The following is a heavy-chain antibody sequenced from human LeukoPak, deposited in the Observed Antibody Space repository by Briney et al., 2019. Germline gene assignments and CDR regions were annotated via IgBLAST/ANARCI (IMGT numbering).Heavy chain of an antibody. CDR3: PREYYDSSGYRFDY. Sequence: ASVKVSCKASGYTFTGYYIHWVRQAPGQGLEWMGWINPNIGGTNYAQKFQGRVTMTRDTSISTAYMELSRLRSDDTAVYYCPREYYDSSGYRFDYWGQGTLVTVSS. D-gene: IGHD3-22*01. V-gene: IGHV1-2*02. CDR1: GYTFTGYY. J-gene: IGHJ4*02. CDR2: INPNIGGT.